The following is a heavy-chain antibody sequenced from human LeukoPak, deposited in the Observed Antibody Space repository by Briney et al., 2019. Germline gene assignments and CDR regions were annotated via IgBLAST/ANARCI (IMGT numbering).Heavy chain of an antibody. D-gene: IGHD3-10*01. Sequence: SETLSVTCTVSGGSISSSSYYWGWIRQPPGKGLEWIGSIYYSGSTYYNPSLKSRVTISVDTSKNQFSLKLSSVTAADTAVYYCAKCRALWFGELPLDYWGQGTLVTVSS. J-gene: IGHJ4*02. CDR2: IYYSGST. CDR1: GGSISSSSYY. CDR3: AKCRALWFGELPLDY. V-gene: IGHV4-39*01.